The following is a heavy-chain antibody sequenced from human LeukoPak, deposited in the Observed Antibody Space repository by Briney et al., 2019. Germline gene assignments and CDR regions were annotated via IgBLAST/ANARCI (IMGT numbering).Heavy chain of an antibody. Sequence: SETLSLTCTVSGGSISSYYWSWIRQPPGKGLEWIGYMYYSGSTNYNPALTSRVTISVDTPKNQLSMKLNSVTAADTAVYYCARVGNNALDVWGQGTTVTVSS. V-gene: IGHV4-59*01. D-gene: IGHD1/OR15-1a*01. CDR1: GGSISSYY. CDR3: ARVGNNALDV. CDR2: MYYSGST. J-gene: IGHJ6*02.